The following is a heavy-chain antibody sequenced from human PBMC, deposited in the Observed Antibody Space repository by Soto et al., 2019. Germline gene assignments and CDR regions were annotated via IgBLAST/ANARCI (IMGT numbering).Heavy chain of an antibody. CDR2: IDWDDDK. V-gene: IGHV2-70*04. CDR1: GFSLSTSGMR. D-gene: IGHD2-15*01. J-gene: IGHJ4*02. Sequence: SGPALVNPTQTLTLTCTFPGFSLSTSGMRVSWIRQPPGKALEWLARIDWDDDKFYNTSLKTRLTISKDSSKNQVVLTMTNMDPVDTATYXCARMFHCSGGTCPFDYWGQGALVTVSS. CDR3: ARMFHCSGGTCPFDY.